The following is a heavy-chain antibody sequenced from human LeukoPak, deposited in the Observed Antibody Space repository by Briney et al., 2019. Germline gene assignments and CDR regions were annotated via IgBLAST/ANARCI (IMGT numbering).Heavy chain of an antibody. V-gene: IGHV1-8*01. Sequence: ASVKVSCKVSGYTFTSYDINWVRQATGQGLEWMGWMNPNSGNTGYEQKFQGRVTITTDESTSTAYMELSSLRSEDTAVYYCAREGQGCDFGYWGQGTLVTVSS. CDR1: GYTFTSYD. CDR3: AREGQGCDFGY. CDR2: MNPNSGNT. J-gene: IGHJ4*02.